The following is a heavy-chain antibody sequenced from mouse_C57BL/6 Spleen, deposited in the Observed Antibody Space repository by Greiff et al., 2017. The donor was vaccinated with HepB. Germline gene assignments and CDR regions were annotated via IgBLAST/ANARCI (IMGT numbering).Heavy chain of an antibody. V-gene: IGHV1-26*01. CDR3: AREGTAQATGGYYFDY. J-gene: IGHJ2*01. CDR2: INPNNGGT. CDR1: GYTFTDYY. D-gene: IGHD3-2*02. Sequence: EVQLQQSGPELVKPGASVKISCKASGYTFTDYYMNWVKQSHGKSLEWIGDINPNNGGTSYNQKFKGKATLTVDKSSSTAYMELRSLTSEDSAVYYCAREGTAQATGGYYFDYWGQGTTLTVSS.